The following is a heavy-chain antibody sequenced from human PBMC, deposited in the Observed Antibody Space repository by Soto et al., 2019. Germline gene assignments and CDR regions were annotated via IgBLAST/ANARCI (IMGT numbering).Heavy chain of an antibody. V-gene: IGHV3-33*03. CDR3: ARWGCIGSNCNLNQRSFDL. Sequence: QVQLVESGGGVVQPGRSLRLSCAASGFIFNEYGMHWVRQAPGKGLEWVAVIWYDGSNKYYADSVKGRFTFSRDNSKNTMSLQMNSLRVEDTAVYYCARWGCIGSNCNLNQRSFDLWGQGTLVTVSS. J-gene: IGHJ4*02. D-gene: IGHD2-15*01. CDR1: GFIFNEYG. CDR2: IWYDGSNK.